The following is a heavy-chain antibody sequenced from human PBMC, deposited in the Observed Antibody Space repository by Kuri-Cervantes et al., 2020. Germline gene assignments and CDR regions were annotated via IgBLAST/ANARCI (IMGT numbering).Heavy chain of an antibody. CDR1: GFTFSSYS. Sequence: GGSLRLSCAASGFTFSSYSMNWVRQAPGKGLEWVSAISASGFNTNYADSVKGRFTISRGISKNTLYLQMNSLRAEDTAVYYCARDPVDIVATPPGCWGQGTLVTVSS. D-gene: IGHD5-12*01. CDR2: ISASGFNT. V-gene: IGHV3-23*01. J-gene: IGHJ4*02. CDR3: ARDPVDIVATPPGC.